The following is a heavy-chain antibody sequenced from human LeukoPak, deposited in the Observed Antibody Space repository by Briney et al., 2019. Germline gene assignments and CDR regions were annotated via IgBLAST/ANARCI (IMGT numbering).Heavy chain of an antibody. Sequence: SGTLSLTCAVSGVSLSSSYWWSWVRQPPGKGLEWIGEIYHSGSTNCTPSLKSRVAISVGKSSNQFSLKLSSVTAADTAVYYCARGIVGTTTHLDYWGQGTLVTVSS. CDR2: IYHSGST. D-gene: IGHD1-26*01. J-gene: IGHJ4*02. CDR1: GVSLSSSYW. CDR3: ARGIVGTTTHLDY. V-gene: IGHV4-4*02.